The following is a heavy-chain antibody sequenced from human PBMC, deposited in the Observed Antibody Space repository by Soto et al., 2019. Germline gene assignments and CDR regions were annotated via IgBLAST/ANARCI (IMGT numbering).Heavy chain of an antibody. V-gene: IGHV1-18*01. CDR1: GYRFSSYG. Sequence: ASVKVSCKAYGYRFSSYGVHWLRQAPGQGLEWMGWIDPNNGNRNYAQKLEDRLSMTTATSTNTIYMELKSLKSDDTSFYYCARDRLRGYDSSGFYSWGQGTLVTVSS. D-gene: IGHD3-22*01. CDR3: ARDRLRGYDSSGFYS. CDR2: IDPNNGNR. J-gene: IGHJ4*02.